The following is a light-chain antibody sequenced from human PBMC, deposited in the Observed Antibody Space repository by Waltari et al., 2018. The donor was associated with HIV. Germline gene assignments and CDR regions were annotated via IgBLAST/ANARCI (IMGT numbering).Light chain of an antibody. CDR1: SSDIGSYNR. Sequence: QSTLTQPPSVSGSLGQSVTIACSGTSSDIGSYNRVSWYQQPPGTAPKLIIYEVTNRPSWVAARFSGSKAGDTASLTISGLQAEDEADYYCPSYTTSSTWVFGGGTQLTVL. V-gene: IGLV2-18*02. CDR3: PSYTTSSTWV. J-gene: IGLJ3*02. CDR2: EVT.